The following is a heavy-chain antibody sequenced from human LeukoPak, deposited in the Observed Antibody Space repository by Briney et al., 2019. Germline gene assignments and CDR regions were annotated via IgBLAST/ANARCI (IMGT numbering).Heavy chain of an antibody. CDR2: IIPIFVTA. D-gene: IGHD2-21*02. J-gene: IGHJ6*02. Sequence: SVKVSCKASGGTFISYAISWVRQAPGQGLEWMGGIIPIFVTANYAQKFQSRVTITADESTSTAYMELSSLRSEDTAVYYCARDTEVVTAIGYYYYGMDVWGQGTTVTVSS. CDR1: GGTFISYA. V-gene: IGHV1-69*13. CDR3: ARDTEVVTAIGYYYYGMDV.